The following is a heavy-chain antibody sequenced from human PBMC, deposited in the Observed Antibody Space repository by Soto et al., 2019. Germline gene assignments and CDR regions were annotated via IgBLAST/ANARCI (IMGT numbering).Heavy chain of an antibody. CDR3: AKATRGGAATLIRDY. V-gene: IGHV3-23*01. D-gene: IGHD6-13*01. J-gene: IGHJ4*02. CDR1: GFTFSIYA. CDR2: ISGSGGST. Sequence: EVQLLESGGGLVQPGGSLRLSCAAAGFTFSIYAMSWVRQAPGKGLEWVSAISGSGGSTYYADSVKGRFTISRDNSKNTLYLKMTSRRADDTALYYCAKATRGGAATLIRDYWGQGTLVTVSS.